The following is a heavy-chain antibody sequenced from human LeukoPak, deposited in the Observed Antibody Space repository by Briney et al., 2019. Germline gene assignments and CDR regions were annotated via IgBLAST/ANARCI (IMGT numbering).Heavy chain of an antibody. D-gene: IGHD5-24*01. CDR3: ARDRGRWLQSQFSFDY. Sequence: GASVKVSCKASGGTFSSYAISWVRQAPGQGLEWMGWINPNSGGTNYAQKFQGRVTMTRDTSISTAYMELSRLRSDDTAVYYCARDRGRWLQSQFSFDYWGQGTLVTVSS. J-gene: IGHJ4*02. CDR2: INPNSGGT. V-gene: IGHV1-2*02. CDR1: GGTFSSYA.